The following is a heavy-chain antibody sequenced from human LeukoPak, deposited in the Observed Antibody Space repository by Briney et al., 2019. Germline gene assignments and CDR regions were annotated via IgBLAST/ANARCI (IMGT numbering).Heavy chain of an antibody. CDR3: AKAYSSSYSGYFDY. Sequence: PGGSLRLSCAASGFTFDDYVLHWVRQAPGKGLEWVSLISGDGVFAYYADSVKGRFTVSRDNSRDSLYLHMNSMRTEDTALYYCAKAYSSSYSGYFDYWGQGTLVTVSS. D-gene: IGHD6-6*01. J-gene: IGHJ4*02. CDR2: ISGDGVFA. CDR1: GFTFDDYV. V-gene: IGHV3-43*02.